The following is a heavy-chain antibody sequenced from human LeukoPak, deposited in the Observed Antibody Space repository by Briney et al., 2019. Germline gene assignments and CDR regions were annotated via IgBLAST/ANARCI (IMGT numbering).Heavy chain of an antibody. J-gene: IGHJ4*02. D-gene: IGHD3-3*01. V-gene: IGHV3-23*01. CDR2: ISGSGGST. CDR1: GFTFSSYA. Sequence: PGGSLRLSWAASGFTFSSYAMSWVRQAPGKGLEWVSAISGSGGSTYYADSVKGRFTISRDNSKNTLYLQMNSLRAEDTAVYYCAKRSPPQYDFWSGYHNYFGYWGQGTLVTVSS. CDR3: AKRSPPQYDFWSGYHNYFGY.